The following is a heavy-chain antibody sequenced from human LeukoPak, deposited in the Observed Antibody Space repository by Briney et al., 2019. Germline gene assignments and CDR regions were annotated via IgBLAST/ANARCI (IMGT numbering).Heavy chain of an antibody. J-gene: IGHJ4*02. V-gene: IGHV3-15*01. CDR1: GFTFSNAW. Sequence: PGGSLRLSCAASGFTFSNAWMSWVRQAPGKGLEWVGRIKSKTDGGTTDYAAPVKGRFTISRDDSKNTLYLQMNSLKTEDTAVYYCTTVVEGYDFWSGYSVDDYWGQGTVVTVSS. CDR3: TTVVEGYDFWSGYSVDDY. D-gene: IGHD3-3*01. CDR2: IKSKTDGGTT.